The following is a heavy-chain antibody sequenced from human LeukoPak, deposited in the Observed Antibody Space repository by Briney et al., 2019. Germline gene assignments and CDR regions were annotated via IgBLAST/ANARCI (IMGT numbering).Heavy chain of an antibody. CDR3: AKASGQQLQFYFDY. D-gene: IGHD6-13*01. CDR2: ISWNSGSI. Sequence: PGGSLRLSCAASGFTFDDYAMHWVRQAPGKGLEWVSGISWNSGSIDYADSVKGRFTISRDNAENSLHLQMNNLRPEDMALYYCAKASGQQLQFYFDYWGQGTLVTVSS. J-gene: IGHJ4*02. V-gene: IGHV3-9*03. CDR1: GFTFDDYA.